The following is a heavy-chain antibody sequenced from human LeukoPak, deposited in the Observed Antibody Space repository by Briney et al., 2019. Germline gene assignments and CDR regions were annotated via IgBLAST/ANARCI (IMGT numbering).Heavy chain of an antibody. J-gene: IGHJ4*02. CDR2: ISAYNGNT. V-gene: IGHV1-18*01. CDR1: GYTFTSYG. CDR3: ARVGYDILTGYYPYYFDY. Sequence: EASVKVSCKASGYTFTSYGISWVRQAPGQGLEWMGWISAYNGNTNYAQKLQGRVTMTTDTSTSTAYMELRSLRSDDTAVYYCARVGYDILTGYYPYYFDYWDQGTLVTVSS. D-gene: IGHD3-9*01.